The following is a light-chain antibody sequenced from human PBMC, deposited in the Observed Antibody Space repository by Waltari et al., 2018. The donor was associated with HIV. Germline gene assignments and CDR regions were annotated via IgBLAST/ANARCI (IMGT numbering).Light chain of an antibody. CDR2: GAS. CDR3: QQYNDWPLT. V-gene: IGKV3-15*01. CDR1: QGVSIN. J-gene: IGKJ4*01. Sequence: EVVMTQSPATLSLSPGERATLSCRASQGVSINLAWHQQKPGQAPRLLIYGASTRATGIPARFSGSGAGTEFTLTISSLQSEDFAVYYCQQYNDWPLTFGGGTKVEMK.